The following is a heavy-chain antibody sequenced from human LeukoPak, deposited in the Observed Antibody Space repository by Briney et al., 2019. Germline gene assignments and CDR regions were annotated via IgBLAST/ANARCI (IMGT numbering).Heavy chain of an antibody. V-gene: IGHV3-11*01. CDR1: GFTLSDYY. D-gene: IGHD6-19*01. CDR3: ANFGAVAGKRVAFDI. Sequence: GGSLRLSCAASGFTLSDYYMSWIRQAPGKGLEWVSYISSSGSTIYYADSVKGRFTISRDNSKNTLYLQMNSLRAEDTAVYYCANFGAVAGKRVAFDIWGQGTMVTVSS. CDR2: ISSSGSTI. J-gene: IGHJ3*02.